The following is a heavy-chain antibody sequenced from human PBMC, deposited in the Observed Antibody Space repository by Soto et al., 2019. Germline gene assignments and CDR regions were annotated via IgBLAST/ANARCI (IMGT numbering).Heavy chain of an antibody. V-gene: IGHV1-69*01. D-gene: IGHD3-3*01. CDR3: ARVYYGSSPANYYYYYGMDV. J-gene: IGHJ6*02. CDR1: GGTFGNYA. CDR2: IIPIFGTA. Sequence: QVQLVQSGAEVKKPGSSVKVYCKASGGTFGNYAISWVRQAPGQGLEWMGGIIPIFGTANYAKKFQGTVTITADESTSTAYMELNSLRSEDTAVYYCARVYYGSSPANYYYYYGMDVWGQGTTVTVSS.